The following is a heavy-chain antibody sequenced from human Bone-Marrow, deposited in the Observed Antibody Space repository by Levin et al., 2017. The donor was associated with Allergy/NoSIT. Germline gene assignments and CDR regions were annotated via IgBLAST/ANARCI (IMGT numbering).Heavy chain of an antibody. CDR3: AKDISSEASSLDS. V-gene: IGHV3-9*01. Sequence: GGSLRLSCEVSGFTFDDYAMHWVRQAPGKGLEWVAGTSWNDVRRDYVDSVKGRFTISRDNDKNSLYLQMNSLKPADTALYFCAKDISSEASSLDSWGQGTLVTVSS. J-gene: IGHJ4*02. CDR1: GFTFDDYA. D-gene: IGHD6-13*01. CDR2: TSWNDVRR.